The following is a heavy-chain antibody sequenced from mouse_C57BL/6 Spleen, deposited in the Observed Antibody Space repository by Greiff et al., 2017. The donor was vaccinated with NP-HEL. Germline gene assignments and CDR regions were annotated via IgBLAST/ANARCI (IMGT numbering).Heavy chain of an antibody. CDR2: IDPANGNT. J-gene: IGHJ2*01. CDR1: GFNIKNTY. Sequence: VQLKESVAELVRPGASVKLSCTASGFNIKNTYMHWVKQRPEQGLEWIGRIDPANGNTKYAPKFQGKATITADTSSNTAYLQLSSLTSEDTAIYYCARSGIYYYGSNYFDYWGQGTTLTVSS. CDR3: ARSGIYYYGSNYFDY. D-gene: IGHD1-1*01. V-gene: IGHV14-3*01.